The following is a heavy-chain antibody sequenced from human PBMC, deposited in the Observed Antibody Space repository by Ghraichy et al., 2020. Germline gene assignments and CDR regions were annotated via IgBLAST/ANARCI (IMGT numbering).Heavy chain of an antibody. D-gene: IGHD2-2*01. CDR3: ARGYCSSTSCHPNWFDP. J-gene: IGHJ5*02. V-gene: IGHV4-4*07. CDR1: GGSISSYY. CDR2: IYTSGST. Sequence: SETMSLTCTVSGGSISSYYWSWIRQPAGKGLEWIGRIYTSGSTNYNPSLKSRVTMSVDTSKNQFSLKLSSVTAADTAVYYCARGYCSSTSCHPNWFDPWGQGTLVTVSS.